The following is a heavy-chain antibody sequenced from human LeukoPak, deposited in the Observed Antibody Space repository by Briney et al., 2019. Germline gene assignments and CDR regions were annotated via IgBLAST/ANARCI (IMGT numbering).Heavy chain of an antibody. CDR3: VRDKITVTTPFFDY. CDR1: GYTFTGYY. Sequence: ASVKVSCKASGYTFTGYYIHWVGQAPGQGLEWMGWINCNSGGTSYAQKFQGRATMTRDTSISTVYLELSTLKSDDTAVYYCVRDKITVTTPFFDYWGQGTQVTVSS. J-gene: IGHJ4*02. CDR2: INCNSGGT. V-gene: IGHV1-2*02. D-gene: IGHD4-17*01.